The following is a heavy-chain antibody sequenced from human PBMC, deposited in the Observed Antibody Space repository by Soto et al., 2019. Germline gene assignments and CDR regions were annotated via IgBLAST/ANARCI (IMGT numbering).Heavy chain of an antibody. CDR3: ASQSSEWLLIAS. V-gene: IGHV3-48*01. CDR2: ISSSSSTI. D-gene: IGHD5-12*01. J-gene: IGHJ4*02. Sequence: PGGSLRLSCAASGFTFSSYSMNWVRQAPGKGLEWVSYISSSSSTIYYADSVKGRFTISRDNAKNSLYLQMNSLRAEDTAVYYCASQSSEWLLIASWGQGTLVTVSS. CDR1: GFTFSSYS.